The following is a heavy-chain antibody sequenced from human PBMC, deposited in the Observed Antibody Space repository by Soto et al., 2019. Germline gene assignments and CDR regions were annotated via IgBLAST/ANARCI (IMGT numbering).Heavy chain of an antibody. CDR2: IYYSGST. D-gene: IGHD3-3*01. V-gene: IGHV4-59*01. CDR1: GGSISSYY. Sequence: SETLSLTCTVSGGSISSYYWSWIRQPPGKGLEWIGYIYYSGSTNYNPSLKSRVTISVDTSKNQFSLKMSSVTAADTAVYYCAREIPIFGVVRPSDFDYWGQVTLVAASS. J-gene: IGHJ4*02. CDR3: AREIPIFGVVRPSDFDY.